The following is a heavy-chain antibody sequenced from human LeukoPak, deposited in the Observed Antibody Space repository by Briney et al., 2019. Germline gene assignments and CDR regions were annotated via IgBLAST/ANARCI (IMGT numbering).Heavy chain of an antibody. J-gene: IGHJ4*02. CDR3: ARDRAMADY. CDR1: GYIFTSYP. V-gene: IGHV1-3*04. D-gene: IGHD5-18*01. CDR2: INTGNGNT. Sequence: GASVKVSCKASGYIFTSYPIHWVRQAPGQRLEWMGWINTGNGNTKYSQKFEGRVTVTRDTSATADYMELSSLRSEDTAVYYCARDRAMADYWGQGTLVTVSS.